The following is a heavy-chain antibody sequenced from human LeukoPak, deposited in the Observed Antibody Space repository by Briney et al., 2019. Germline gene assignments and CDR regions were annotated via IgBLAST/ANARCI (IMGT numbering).Heavy chain of an antibody. D-gene: IGHD6-19*01. CDR2: ISTDGNNE. J-gene: IGHJ4*02. CDR3: AKDQIGWAPGYVSGPLDQ. CDR1: GFSFTMYG. V-gene: IGHV3-30*18. Sequence: PGRPLRLSCAASGFSFTMYGIHWVRQAPGKGLEWVAVISTDGNNEYYANSVKARFTISRDNSKNTVYLQMTSLRTEDTAVYYCAKDQIGWAPGYVSGPLDQWGQGTLVTVSS.